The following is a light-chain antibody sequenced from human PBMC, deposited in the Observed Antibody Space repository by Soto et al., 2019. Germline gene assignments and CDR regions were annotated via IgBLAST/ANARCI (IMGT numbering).Light chain of an antibody. CDR2: AAS. CDR1: QGISVY. Sequence: DMQLTQSPSSLSASVGDRVTITCRASQGISVYLAWYQQKVVKVPKLLIYAASTLQSGVPSRFSGSGSGTDFTLTISSLQPEDVATYYCQKYNSAPWTIAQGTKVEIK. CDR3: QKYNSAPWT. J-gene: IGKJ1*01. V-gene: IGKV1-27*01.